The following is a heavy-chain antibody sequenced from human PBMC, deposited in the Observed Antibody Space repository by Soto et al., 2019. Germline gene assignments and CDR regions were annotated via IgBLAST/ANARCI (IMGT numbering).Heavy chain of an antibody. D-gene: IGHD3-9*01. J-gene: IGHJ4*02. CDR2: IYYSGST. CDR1: GGSISSYY. CDR3: ASELRYFDWPLPSSDY. V-gene: IGHV4-59*01. Sequence: SETLSLTCTVSGGSISSYYWSWIRQPPGKGLEWIGYIYYSGSTNYNPSLKSRVTISVDTSKNQFSLKLSSVTAADTAVYYCASELRYFDWPLPSSDYWGQGTLVTVSS.